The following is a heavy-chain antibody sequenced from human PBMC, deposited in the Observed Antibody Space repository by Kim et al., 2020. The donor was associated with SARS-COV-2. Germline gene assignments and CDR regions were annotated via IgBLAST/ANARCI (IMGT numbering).Heavy chain of an antibody. V-gene: IGHV3-23*03. Sequence: GGSLRPSCAASGFTFSSYAMSWVRQAPGKGLEWVSVIYSGGSSTYYADSVKGRFTISRDNSKNTLYLQMNSLRAEDTAVYYCAKGPYYGSGGIRWGFDY. CDR2: IYSGGSST. CDR3: AKGPYYGSGGIRWGFDY. CDR1: GFTFSSYA. D-gene: IGHD3-10*01. J-gene: IGHJ4*01.